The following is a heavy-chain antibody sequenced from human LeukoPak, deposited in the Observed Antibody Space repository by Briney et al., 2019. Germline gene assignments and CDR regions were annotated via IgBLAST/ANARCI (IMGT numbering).Heavy chain of an antibody. Sequence: GGSLRLSCAASGFTFSSYAMSWVRQAPGKGLEWVANIKQDGSEKYYVDSVKGRFTISRDNAKNSLYLQMNSLRAEDTAVYYCARRFRGNYVGSDYWGQGTLVTVSS. CDR3: ARRFRGNYVGSDY. J-gene: IGHJ4*02. D-gene: IGHD1-7*01. CDR1: GFTFSSYA. CDR2: IKQDGSEK. V-gene: IGHV3-7*01.